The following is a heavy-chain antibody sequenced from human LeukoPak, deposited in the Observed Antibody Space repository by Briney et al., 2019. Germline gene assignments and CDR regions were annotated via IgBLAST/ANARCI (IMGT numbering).Heavy chain of an antibody. V-gene: IGHV4-31*03. CDR1: GGSISSGGYY. J-gene: IGHJ6*02. CDR3: ARGLYYYDSSGRYYYYYYGMDV. Sequence: SETPSLTCTVSGGSISSGGYYWSWIRQHPGKGLEWIGYIYYSGSTYYNPSLKSRVTISVDTSKNQFSLKLSSVTAADTAVYYCARGLYYYDSSGRYYYYYYGMDVWGQGTTVTVSS. CDR2: IYYSGST. D-gene: IGHD3-22*01.